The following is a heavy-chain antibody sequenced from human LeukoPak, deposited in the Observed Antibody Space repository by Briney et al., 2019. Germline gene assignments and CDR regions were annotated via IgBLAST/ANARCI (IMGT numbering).Heavy chain of an antibody. D-gene: IGHD4-11*01. CDR3: ARTVTKNYYYYYMDV. CDR2: INTNTGNP. V-gene: IGHV7-4-1*02. Sequence: ASVKVSCKASGYTFTSYAMNWVRQAPGQGLEWMGWINTNTGNPTYAQGFTGRFVFSLDTSVSTAYLQISSLKAEDTAVYYCARTVTKNYYYYYMDVWAKGPRSPSP. J-gene: IGHJ6*03. CDR1: GYTFTSYA.